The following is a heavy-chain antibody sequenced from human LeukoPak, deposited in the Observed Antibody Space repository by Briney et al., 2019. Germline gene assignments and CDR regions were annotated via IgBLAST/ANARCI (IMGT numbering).Heavy chain of an antibody. J-gene: IGHJ4*02. V-gene: IGHV3-30*04. D-gene: IGHD6-13*01. CDR1: GFTFSSYA. CDR3: ALSSSWYGGFFDY. CDR2: ISYDGSNK. Sequence: GGSLRLSCAASGFTFSSYAMHWVRQPPGKGLEWVAVISYDGSNKYYADSVKGRFTISRDNSKNTLYLQMNSLRAEDTAVYYCALSSSWYGGFFDYWGQGTLVTVSS.